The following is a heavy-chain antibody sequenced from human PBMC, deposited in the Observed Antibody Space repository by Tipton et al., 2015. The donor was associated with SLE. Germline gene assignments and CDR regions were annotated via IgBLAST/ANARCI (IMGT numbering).Heavy chain of an antibody. D-gene: IGHD5-18*01. Sequence: TLSLTCTVSGGSISSSSYYWGWIRQPPGKGLEWIGSIYYSGSTYYNPSLKNRVTISVDTSKNQFSLKLSSVTAADTAVYYCARDEPGWIQLWPSWGQGTLVTVSS. CDR1: GGSISSSSYY. J-gene: IGHJ4*02. CDR2: IYYSGST. V-gene: IGHV4-39*07. CDR3: ARDEPGWIQLWPS.